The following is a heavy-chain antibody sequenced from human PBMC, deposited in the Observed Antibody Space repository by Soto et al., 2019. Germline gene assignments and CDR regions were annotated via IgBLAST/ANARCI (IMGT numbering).Heavy chain of an antibody. Sequence: EVQLLESGGGLVEPGGSLRLSCAASGFTFTSYVMYWVRQAPGKGLEFVSSISSSGSGTYYADSVQGRFTTSRDNSRNTVYLQMNSLTAEDTAVYYCAKGRSGGSLGWLDPWGQGTLVTVSS. CDR2: ISSSGSGT. J-gene: IGHJ5*02. D-gene: IGHD2-15*01. V-gene: IGHV3-23*01. CDR1: GFTFTSYV. CDR3: AKGRSGGSLGWLDP.